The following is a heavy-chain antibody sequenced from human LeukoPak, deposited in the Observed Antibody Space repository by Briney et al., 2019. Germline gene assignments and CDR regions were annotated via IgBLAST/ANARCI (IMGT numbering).Heavy chain of an antibody. CDR1: GYTFTSYG. V-gene: IGHV1-18*01. Sequence: GASVKVSCKASGYTFTSYGISWVRQAPGQGLEWMGWISAYNGNTNYAQKLQGRVTMTTDTSTSTAYMELRSLRSDDTAVYYCAGNYYDSARDWFDPWGQGTLVTVSS. CDR2: ISAYNGNT. J-gene: IGHJ5*02. D-gene: IGHD3-22*01. CDR3: AGNYYDSARDWFDP.